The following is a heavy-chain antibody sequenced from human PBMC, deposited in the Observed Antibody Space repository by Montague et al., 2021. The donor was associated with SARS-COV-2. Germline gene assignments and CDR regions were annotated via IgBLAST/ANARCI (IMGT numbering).Heavy chain of an antibody. CDR3: ARAATITMIVGVIDAFDI. J-gene: IGHJ3*02. CDR2: IYYSGST. V-gene: IGHV4-31*03. D-gene: IGHD3-22*01. Sequence: TLSLTCTVSGGSISSGGYYWSWIRQHPGKGLEWIGYIYYSGSTYYNPSLKSRVTISVDTSKNQFSLKLSSVTAADTAVYYCARAATITMIVGVIDAFDIWGQGTMVTVSS. CDR1: GGSISSGGYY.